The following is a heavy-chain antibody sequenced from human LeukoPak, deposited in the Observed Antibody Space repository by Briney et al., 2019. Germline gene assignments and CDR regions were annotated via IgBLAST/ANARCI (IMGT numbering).Heavy chain of an antibody. D-gene: IGHD1-26*01. CDR3: ARGIVGAIRLNWFDP. CDR1: GGSISSGGYY. CDR2: IYYSGST. V-gene: IGHV4-31*03. J-gene: IGHJ5*02. Sequence: SGTLSLTCTVSGGSISSGGYYWSWIRQHPGKGLEWIGYIYYSGSTYYNPSLKSRVTISVDTSKNQFSLKLSSVTAADTAVYYCARGIVGAIRLNWFDPWGQGTLVTVSS.